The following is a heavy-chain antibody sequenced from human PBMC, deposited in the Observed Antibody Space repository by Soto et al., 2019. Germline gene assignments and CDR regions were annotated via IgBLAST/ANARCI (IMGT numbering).Heavy chain of an antibody. CDR2: INSVNDHT. CDR3: GRNILGGTTAY. CDR1: GYSFSTHA. Sequence: ASVKVSCKASGYSFSTHAMHWVRQAPGQGLEWVGWINSVNDHTIYSEKFQGRVTITSDTSATTAYMELSSLTSEDTAIYYCGRNILGGTTAYWGQGTLVTVSS. J-gene: IGHJ4*02. V-gene: IGHV1-3*01. D-gene: IGHD1-7*01.